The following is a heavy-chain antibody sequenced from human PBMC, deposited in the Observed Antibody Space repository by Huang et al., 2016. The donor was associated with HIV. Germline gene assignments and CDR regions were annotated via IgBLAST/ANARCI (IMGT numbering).Heavy chain of an antibody. CDR3: ATNLQIVVVPPDMGYDAFDM. D-gene: IGHD2-2*01. CDR2: IRGDGSDK. Sequence: DEHLVESGGGLVQPGGSVTITCEVSGFNFKNYWMNWVRRAPGKGLEGVANIRGDGSDKNYVGAVKGRFTIFRDNAKNLLDLQMKSLRAEDTSVYYCATNLQIVVVPPDMGYDAFDMWGQGTMVTVSS. J-gene: IGHJ3*02. V-gene: IGHV3-7*01. CDR1: GFNFKNYW.